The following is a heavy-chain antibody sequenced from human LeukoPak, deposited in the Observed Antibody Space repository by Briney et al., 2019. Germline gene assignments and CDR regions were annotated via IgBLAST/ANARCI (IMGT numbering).Heavy chain of an antibody. CDR2: IIPIFGTA. V-gene: IGHV1-69*13. Sequence: SVKVSCKASGGTFNSYAISWVRQAPGQGLEWMGGIIPIFGTANYEQKFQGRVTITADESTSTAYMELSSLRSEDTAVYYCARSYYDILGAFDYWGQGTLVTVSS. CDR1: GGTFNSYA. D-gene: IGHD3-9*01. J-gene: IGHJ4*02. CDR3: ARSYYDILGAFDY.